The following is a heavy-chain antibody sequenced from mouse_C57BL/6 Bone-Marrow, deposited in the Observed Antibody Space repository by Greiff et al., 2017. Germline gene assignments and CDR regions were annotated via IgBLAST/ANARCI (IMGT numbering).Heavy chain of an antibody. V-gene: IGHV5-17*01. CDR1: GFTFSDYG. J-gene: IGHJ2*01. CDR3: ARGRSLDD. Sequence: DVMLVESGGGLVKPGGSLKLSCAASGFTFSDYGMHWVRQAPGKGLEWVAYISSGSSTIYYAEPVKGRFTISRDNAKNTLCLQMTSLGSEDTAMYYCARGRSLDDWGQGTTLTVSS. CDR2: ISSGSSTI.